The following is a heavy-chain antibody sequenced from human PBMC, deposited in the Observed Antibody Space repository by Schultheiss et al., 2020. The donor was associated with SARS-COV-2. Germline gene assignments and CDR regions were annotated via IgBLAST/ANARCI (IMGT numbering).Heavy chain of an antibody. J-gene: IGHJ6*02. CDR2: ISSSGSTI. Sequence: GGSLRLSCTVSGGSISSSSYYWGWIRQPPGKGLEWVSYISSSGSTIYYADSVKGRFTISRDNAKNSLYLQMNSLRAEDTAVYYCARDDYSSSWYNYYYYGMDVWGQGTTVTVSS. CDR1: GGSISSSSYY. V-gene: IGHV3-11*04. CDR3: ARDDYSSSWYNYYYYGMDV. D-gene: IGHD6-13*01.